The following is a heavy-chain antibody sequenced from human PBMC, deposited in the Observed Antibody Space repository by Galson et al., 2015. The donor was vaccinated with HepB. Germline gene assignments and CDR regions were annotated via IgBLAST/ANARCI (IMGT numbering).Heavy chain of an antibody. J-gene: IGHJ5*02. CDR1: GFTFDDYG. V-gene: IGHV3-20*01. D-gene: IGHD3-3*01. Sequence: SLRLSCAASGFTFDDYGMSWVRQAPGKGLEWVSGVNWNGGSTSYAGSVKGRFSISRDNAKSSLYLQMNNLRVEDTALYLCARVALRLLTLNYFDPWGQGTLVTVSS. CDR3: ARVALRLLTLNYFDP. CDR2: VNWNGGST.